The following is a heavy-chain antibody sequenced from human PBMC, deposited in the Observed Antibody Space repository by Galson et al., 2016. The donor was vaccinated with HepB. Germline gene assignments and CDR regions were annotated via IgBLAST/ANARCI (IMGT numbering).Heavy chain of an antibody. CDR1: GYTFTIYT. D-gene: IGHD6-19*01. J-gene: IGHJ4*02. Sequence: VKVSCKASGYTFTIYTISWVRQAPGQGLEWMGWISTYNGNTNYAQKLQGRVTMTTDTSTSTAYMELRSLRSDDTAVYYCARFYSSGWSDYWGQGTLVTVSS. CDR3: ARFYSSGWSDY. V-gene: IGHV1-18*04. CDR2: ISTYNGNT.